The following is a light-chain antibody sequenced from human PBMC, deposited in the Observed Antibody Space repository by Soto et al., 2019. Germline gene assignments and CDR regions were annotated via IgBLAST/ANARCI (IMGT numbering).Light chain of an antibody. V-gene: IGLV2-14*01. CDR3: SSYTSSSTVV. J-gene: IGLJ2*01. CDR1: SSDDGGYNY. Sequence: QAVLTQPASVSGSPGQSLTISCTGTSSDDGGYNYVSWYQQHPGKAPKLMISDVSHRPSGVSNRFSGSKSGNTASLTISGLQAEDEADYYCSSYTSSSTVVFGGGTKLTVL. CDR2: DVS.